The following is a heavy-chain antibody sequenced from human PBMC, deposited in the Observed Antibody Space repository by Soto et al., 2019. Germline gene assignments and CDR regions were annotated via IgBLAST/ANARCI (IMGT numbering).Heavy chain of an antibody. CDR1: GFTFSSYD. D-gene: IGHD7-27*01. Sequence: SLRLSCAASGFTFSSYDMHWVRQAPGKGLEWVAVISYDGSNNYYADSVMGRLTISRDNSKNTLYLQMNSLRAEDTAVYYCAKDPNWGIDYWGQGTLVTVSS. CDR2: ISYDGSNN. V-gene: IGHV3-30*18. J-gene: IGHJ4*02. CDR3: AKDPNWGIDY.